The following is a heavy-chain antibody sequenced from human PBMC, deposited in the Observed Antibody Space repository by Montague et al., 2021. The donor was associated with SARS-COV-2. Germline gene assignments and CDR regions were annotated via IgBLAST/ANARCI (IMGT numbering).Heavy chain of an antibody. D-gene: IGHD3-3*01. CDR3: ARDRRFLEWPGLYYYYGMDV. CDR2: IYYSGST. Sequence: SETLSLTCTVSGGSISSYYWSWIRHPPGKGLEWIGYIYYSGSTNYDPSLQSRVTISVDTSKNQFPLQLSSVTAADTAVYYCARDRRFLEWPGLYYYYGMDVWGQGTTVTVSS. J-gene: IGHJ6*02. V-gene: IGHV4-59*01. CDR1: GGSISSYY.